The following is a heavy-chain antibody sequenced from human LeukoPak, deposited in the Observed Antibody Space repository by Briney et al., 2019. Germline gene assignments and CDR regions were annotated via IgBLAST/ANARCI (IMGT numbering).Heavy chain of an antibody. CDR1: GYTFTDYY. Sequence: ASVKVSCKASGYTFTDYYMHWVRQPPGKGLEGMGWINPNSGGTNYAQKFQGRVTMTRDTSISTAYMELSRLRSDDTAVYYCARYYYDTSSVFDVWGQGTRVTVSS. CDR2: INPNSGGT. J-gene: IGHJ3*01. D-gene: IGHD3-22*01. V-gene: IGHV1-2*02. CDR3: ARYYYDTSSVFDV.